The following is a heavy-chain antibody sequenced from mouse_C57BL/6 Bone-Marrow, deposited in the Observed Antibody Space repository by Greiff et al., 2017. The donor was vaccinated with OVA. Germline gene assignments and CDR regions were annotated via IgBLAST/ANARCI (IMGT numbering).Heavy chain of an antibody. CDR1: GYTFTSYW. CDR2: INPSSGYT. CDR3: AIPLLLQVVAQGYFDV. J-gene: IGHJ1*03. V-gene: IGHV1-7*01. D-gene: IGHD1-1*01. Sequence: VQLQESGAELAKPGASVKLSCKASGYTFTSYWMHWVKQRPGQGLEWIGYINPSSGYTKYNQKFNDKATLTADKSSSTAYMQLSSLTYEDSAVYYCAIPLLLQVVAQGYFDVWGTGTTVTVSS.